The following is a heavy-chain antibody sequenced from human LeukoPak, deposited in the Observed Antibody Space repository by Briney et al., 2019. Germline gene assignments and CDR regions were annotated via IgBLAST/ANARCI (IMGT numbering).Heavy chain of an antibody. CDR2: ISSSSSYI. V-gene: IGHV3-21*01. Sequence: GGSLRLSCAASGFTFSSYSMNWVRQAPGKGLEWVSSISSSSSYIYYADSVKGRFTISRDNAKSSLYLQMNSLRAEDTAVYFCSRVTTNGYFEYWGQGTLVTVSS. D-gene: IGHD1-1*01. CDR1: GFTFSSYS. J-gene: IGHJ4*02. CDR3: SRVTTNGYFEY.